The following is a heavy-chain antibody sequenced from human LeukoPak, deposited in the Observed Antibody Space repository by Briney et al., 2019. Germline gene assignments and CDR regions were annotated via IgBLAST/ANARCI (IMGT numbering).Heavy chain of an antibody. CDR1: GGSISSYY. J-gene: IGHJ4*02. D-gene: IGHD3-22*01. CDR3: ASLSSGCDY. CDR2: IYYSGST. Sequence: SETLSLTCTVSGGSISSYYWSWIRQPPGKGLEWIGYIYYSGSTNYNPSLKSRVTISVDTSKNQFSLKLSSVTAVDTAVYYCASLSSGCDYWGQGTLVTVSS. V-gene: IGHV4-59*01.